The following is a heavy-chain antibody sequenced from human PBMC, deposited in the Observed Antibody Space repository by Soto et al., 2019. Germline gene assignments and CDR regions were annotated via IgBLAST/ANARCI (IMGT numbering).Heavy chain of an antibody. J-gene: IGHJ6*02. CDR2: ISAYNGNT. Sequence: ASGKVSGKASGYTFTSYGISWVRQAPGQGREWMGWISAYNGNTNYAQKLQGRVTMTTDTSTSTAYMELRSLRSDDTAVYYCARVGDIVVVPAASVYYYYGMDVWGQGTTVTVSS. D-gene: IGHD2-2*01. V-gene: IGHV1-18*01. CDR3: ARVGDIVVVPAASVYYYYGMDV. CDR1: GYTFTSYG.